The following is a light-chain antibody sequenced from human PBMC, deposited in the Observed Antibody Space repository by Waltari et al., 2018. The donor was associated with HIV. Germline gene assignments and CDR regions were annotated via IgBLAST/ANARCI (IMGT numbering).Light chain of an antibody. V-gene: IGLV1-40*01. CDR3: QSYDSSLSGSCV. CDR1: GSNIRAGYD. J-gene: IGLJ1*01. CDR2: GNS. Sequence: QSVLTQPPSESGAPGQRVTISCTGSGSNIRAGYDVHWYQQHLGTAPKLPIYGNSNRPSGVPDRFSGSKSGTSASLAITGLQAEDEADYYCQSYDSSLSGSCVFGTGTKVTVL.